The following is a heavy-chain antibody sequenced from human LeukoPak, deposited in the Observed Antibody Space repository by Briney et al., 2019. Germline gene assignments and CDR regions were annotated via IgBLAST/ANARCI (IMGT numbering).Heavy chain of an antibody. CDR3: ARDLPRRYQPLELSGYFDS. J-gene: IGHJ4*02. V-gene: IGHV1-2*02. CDR1: GYSFTGYY. CDR2: INPNSGDT. D-gene: IGHD2-2*01. Sequence: ASVKVSCKASGYSFTGYYMHWVRQAPGQGLEWMGWINPNSGDTNYAQKFQGRVTMTRDTSFSTAYMELNRLRFDDTAVYYCARDLPRRYQPLELSGYFDSWGQGTLVTVSS.